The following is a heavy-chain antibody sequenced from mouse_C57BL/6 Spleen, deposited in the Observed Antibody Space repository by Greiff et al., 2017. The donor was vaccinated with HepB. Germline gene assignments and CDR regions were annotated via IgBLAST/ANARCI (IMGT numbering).Heavy chain of an antibody. J-gene: IGHJ2*01. CDR2: IWSGGST. V-gene: IGHV2-2*01. CDR1: GFSLTSYG. Sequence: VKLMESGPGLVQPSQCLSITCTVSGFSLTSYGVHWVRQSPGKGLEWLGAIWSGGSTAYNAAFITSLSISKDKSKSQVFFKMNSLQAADTAIYYCARNECDFDYWGQGTTLTVSS. CDR3: ARNECDFDY.